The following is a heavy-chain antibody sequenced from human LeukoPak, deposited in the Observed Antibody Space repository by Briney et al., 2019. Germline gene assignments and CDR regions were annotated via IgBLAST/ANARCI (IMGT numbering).Heavy chain of an antibody. J-gene: IGHJ4*02. Sequence: PSETLSLTCTVSGGSISSSSYYWGWIRQPPGKGLEWIGSIYYSGSTYYNPSLKSRVTISVDTSKNQFSLKLSSVTAADTAVYYCAGGPDTATLHFDYWGQGTLVTVSS. D-gene: IGHD5-18*01. CDR1: GGSISSSSYY. CDR2: IYYSGST. V-gene: IGHV4-39*07. CDR3: AGGPDTATLHFDY.